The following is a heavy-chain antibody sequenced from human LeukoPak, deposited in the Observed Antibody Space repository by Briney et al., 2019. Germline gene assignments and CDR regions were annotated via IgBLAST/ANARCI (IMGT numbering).Heavy chain of an antibody. CDR2: IVVGSGNT. J-gene: IGHJ4*02. CDR3: ARGRDDNSGYYYGSFDY. D-gene: IGHD3-22*01. CDR1: GFTFTSSA. V-gene: IGHV1-58*01. Sequence: SVKVSCKASGFTFTSSAVQWVRQARGQRLEWIGWIVVGSGNTNYAQKFQERVTITRDMYTSTAYMELSSLRSEDTAVYYCARGRDDNSGYYYGSFDYWGQGTLVTVSS.